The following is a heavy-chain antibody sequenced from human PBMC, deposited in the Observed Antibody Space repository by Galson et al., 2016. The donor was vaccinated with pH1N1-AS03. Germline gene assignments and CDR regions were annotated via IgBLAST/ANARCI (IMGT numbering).Heavy chain of an antibody. V-gene: IGHV3-64*01. CDR1: GFTFSSYA. CDR2: ISGNGFST. J-gene: IGHJ4*02. CDR3: ARGPASYSNYWFPPPDY. Sequence: SLRLPCAAAGFTFSSYAMYWVRQAPGKGLEYVSVISGNGFSTYYATSVKGRFTTSRDNSKNTLYLQMGSPRAEDMAVYYCARGPASYSNYWFPPPDYWGQGTLVTVSS. D-gene: IGHD6-13*01.